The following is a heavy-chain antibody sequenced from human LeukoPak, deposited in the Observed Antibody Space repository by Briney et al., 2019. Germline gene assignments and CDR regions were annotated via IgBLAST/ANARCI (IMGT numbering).Heavy chain of an antibody. J-gene: IGHJ5*02. CDR1: GGPISSYY. Sequence: SETLSLTCTVSGGPISSYYWSWIRQPAGKGLEWIGRIYTSGSTNYNPSLKSRVTMSVDTSKNQFSLKLSSVTAADTAVYYCARVSCSGGSCYYNWFDPWGQGTLVTVSS. V-gene: IGHV4-4*07. D-gene: IGHD2-15*01. CDR3: ARVSCSGGSCYYNWFDP. CDR2: IYTSGST.